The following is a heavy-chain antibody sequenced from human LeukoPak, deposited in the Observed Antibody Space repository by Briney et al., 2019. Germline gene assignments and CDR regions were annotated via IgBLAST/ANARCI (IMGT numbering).Heavy chain of an antibody. J-gene: IGHJ4*02. D-gene: IGHD3-22*01. CDR3: ARHTFYYYDSSGYYERPFDF. CDR1: GGSISSYY. V-gene: IGHV4-59*08. CDR2: IYYSGST. Sequence: SETLSLTCTVSGGSISSYYWTCIRQPPGKGLEWLGYIYYSGSTNYNPSLKSRVTISVDTSKNQFSLTLSSVTAADTAVFYCARHTFYYYDSSGYYERPFDFWGQGTLVTVSS.